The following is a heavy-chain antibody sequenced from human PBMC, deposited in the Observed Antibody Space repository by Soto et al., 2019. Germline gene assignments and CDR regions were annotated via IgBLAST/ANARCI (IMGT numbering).Heavy chain of an antibody. J-gene: IGHJ5*02. CDR2: IYYSGST. Sequence: PSETLSLTCTVSGGSISSYYWSWIRQPPGKGLEWIGYIYYSGSTNYNPSLKSRVTISVDTSKNQFSLKLSSVTAADTAVYYCARDSRYGENWFDPWGHGTLVTVSS. V-gene: IGHV4-59*01. CDR3: ARDSRYGENWFDP. CDR1: GGSISSYY. D-gene: IGHD3-10*01.